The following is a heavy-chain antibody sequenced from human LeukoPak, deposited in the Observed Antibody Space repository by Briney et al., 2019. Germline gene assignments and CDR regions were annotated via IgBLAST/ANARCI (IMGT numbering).Heavy chain of an antibody. Sequence: SETLSLTCTVSGGSISSYYWSWIRQPPVKGLEWIGYIYYSGSTNYNPSLKSRVTISVDTSKNQFSLKLSSVTAADTAVYYCAKVLGYCSSTSCPHYYYYGMDVWGQGTTVTVSS. CDR3: AKVLGYCSSTSCPHYYYYGMDV. CDR1: GGSISSYY. D-gene: IGHD2-2*01. CDR2: IYYSGST. J-gene: IGHJ6*02. V-gene: IGHV4-59*08.